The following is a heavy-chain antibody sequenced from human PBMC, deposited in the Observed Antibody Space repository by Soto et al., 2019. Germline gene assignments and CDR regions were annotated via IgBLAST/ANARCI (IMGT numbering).Heavy chain of an antibody. Sequence: GGSLRLSCAASGLTVSSNYMSWVRQAPGKGLEWVAVIYTGGTTYYADSVKGRFTISRDVSKNTLYLQVNSLRAEDTAVYYCAKEDFYYYYLDVSGKGTTVTVSS. CDR2: IYTGGTT. V-gene: IGHV3-66*01. J-gene: IGHJ6*03. CDR1: GLTVSSNY. CDR3: AKEDFYYYYLDV.